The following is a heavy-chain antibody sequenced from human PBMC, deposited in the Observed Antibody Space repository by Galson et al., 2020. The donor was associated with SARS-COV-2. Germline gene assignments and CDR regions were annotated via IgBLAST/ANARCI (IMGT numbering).Heavy chain of an antibody. Sequence: GGSLRLSCAASGFTFSSHAIHWVRQAPGKGLEWVAQIWFDGSNKYYTDSVRGRFSISRDNSKNTVSLQMNSLRAEDTAVYYCARDGQSGAPYAFDVWGQGTTVTVSS. D-gene: IGHD4-4*01. CDR2: IWFDGSNK. V-gene: IGHV3-33*01. CDR3: ARDGQSGAPYAFDV. J-gene: IGHJ3*01. CDR1: GFTFSSHA.